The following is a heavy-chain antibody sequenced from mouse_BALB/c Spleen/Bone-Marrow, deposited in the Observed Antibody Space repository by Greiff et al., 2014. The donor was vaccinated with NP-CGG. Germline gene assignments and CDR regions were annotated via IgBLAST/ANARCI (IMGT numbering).Heavy chain of an antibody. Sequence: VQLKQSGAELVRSGASVKLSCTASGFNIKDYYMHWVKQRPEQGLEWIAWIDPENGDTEYAPKFQGKATMTADTSSNTAYLQLSSLTSEDTAVYYCNARGDYDFDYFDYWGQGTTLTVSS. D-gene: IGHD2-4*01. J-gene: IGHJ2*01. CDR2: IDPENGDT. V-gene: IGHV14-4*02. CDR3: NARGDYDFDYFDY. CDR1: GFNIKDYY.